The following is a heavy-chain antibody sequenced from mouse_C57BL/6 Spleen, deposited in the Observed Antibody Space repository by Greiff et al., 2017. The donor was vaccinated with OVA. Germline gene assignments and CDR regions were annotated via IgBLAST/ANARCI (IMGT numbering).Heavy chain of an antibody. CDR3: ARCSSYAMDY. CDR2: ISDGGSYT. J-gene: IGHJ4*01. CDR1: GFTFSSYA. D-gene: IGHD1-1*01. V-gene: IGHV5-4*01. Sequence: EVQRVESGGGLVKPGGSLKLSCAASGFTFSSYAMSWVRQTPEKRLEWVATISDGGSYTYYPDNVKGRFTISRDNAKNNLYLQMSHLKSEDTAMYYCARCSSYAMDYWGQGTSVTVSS.